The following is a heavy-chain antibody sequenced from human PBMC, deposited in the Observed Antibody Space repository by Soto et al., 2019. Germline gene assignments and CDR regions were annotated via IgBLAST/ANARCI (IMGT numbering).Heavy chain of an antibody. Sequence: QVQLVQSGAEVKKPGSSVKVSCKASGGTFSSYAISWVRQAPGQGLEWMGGIIPIFGTANYAQKFQGRVTITADESTSTAYMELSSLRSEDTAVYYCAIDYGGNSRPSQGYYYYGMDVWGQGTTVTVSS. V-gene: IGHV1-69*12. CDR1: GGTFSSYA. CDR3: AIDYGGNSRPSQGYYYYGMDV. D-gene: IGHD4-17*01. J-gene: IGHJ6*02. CDR2: IIPIFGTA.